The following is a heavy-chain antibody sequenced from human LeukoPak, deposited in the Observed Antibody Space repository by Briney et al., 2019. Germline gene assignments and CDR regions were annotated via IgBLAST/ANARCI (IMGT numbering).Heavy chain of an antibody. D-gene: IGHD3-10*01. Sequence: PGGSLRLSCAASGFTFSSYGMHWVRQAPGKGLEWVAFIRYDGSNKYYADSVKGRFTISRDNSKNTLYLQMNSLRAEDTAVYYCAKRSGYGSGSPDAFDIWGQGTMVTVSS. J-gene: IGHJ3*02. CDR1: GFTFSSYG. CDR2: IRYDGSNK. V-gene: IGHV3-30*02. CDR3: AKRSGYGSGSPDAFDI.